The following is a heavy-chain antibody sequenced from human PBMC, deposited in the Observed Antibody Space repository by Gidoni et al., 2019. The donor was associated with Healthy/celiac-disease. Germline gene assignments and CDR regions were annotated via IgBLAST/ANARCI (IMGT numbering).Heavy chain of an antibody. CDR2: ISGSGGST. CDR3: ASDYYYDSSGYFGDY. Sequence: EVQLLESGGGLVQPGGSLRLSCAASGFTFRSDAMSWVRQAPGKGLEWVSAISGSGGSTYYADSVKGRFTISRDNSKNTLYLQMNSLRAEDTAVYYCASDYYYDSSGYFGDYWGQGTLVTVSS. D-gene: IGHD3-22*01. V-gene: IGHV3-23*01. J-gene: IGHJ4*02. CDR1: GFTFRSDA.